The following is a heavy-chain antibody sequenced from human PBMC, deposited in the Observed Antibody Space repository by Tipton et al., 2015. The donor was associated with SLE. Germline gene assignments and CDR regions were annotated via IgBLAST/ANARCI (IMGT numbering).Heavy chain of an antibody. D-gene: IGHD3-10*02. CDR3: ARDPDVSYFYH. V-gene: IGHV3-23*01. CDR2: SSGSDGST. CDR1: GFTFSHYA. J-gene: IGHJ4*02. Sequence: SLRLSCAASGFTFSHYAMSWVRQAPGKGLEWVAGSSGSDGSTYHADSVKGRFTISRDNAENSVFLHMNSLRAEDTAVYYCARDPDVSYFYHWGQGTLVTVSS.